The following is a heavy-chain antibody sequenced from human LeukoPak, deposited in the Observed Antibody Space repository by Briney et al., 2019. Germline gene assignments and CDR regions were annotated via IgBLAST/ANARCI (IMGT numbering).Heavy chain of an antibody. D-gene: IGHD5-12*01. CDR1: GFTFSSYG. V-gene: IGHV3-33*08. J-gene: IGHJ4*02. Sequence: GGSLRLSCAASGFTFSSYGMHWVRQAPGKGLEWVAVTWYDGSNKYYADSVKGRFTISRDNSKNTLYLQMNSPRAEDTAVYYCARDRGLYSGYDLSYFDYWGQGTLVTVSS. CDR3: ARDRGLYSGYDLSYFDY. CDR2: TWYDGSNK.